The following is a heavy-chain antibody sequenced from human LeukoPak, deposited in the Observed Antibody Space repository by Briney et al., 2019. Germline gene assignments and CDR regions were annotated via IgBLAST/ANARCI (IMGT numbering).Heavy chain of an antibody. CDR3: ARGGYTYGDY. J-gene: IGHJ4*01. V-gene: IGHV1-2*02. CDR2: IDPNAGGT. D-gene: IGHD5-18*01. CDR1: GYSFTNYY. Sequence: ASVKVSCKASGYSFTNYYMHWVRQAPGQGLEWMGWIDPNAGGTNYAQNFQGRVTMTRDTSIGTAYMELTRLTSDDTAVYYCARGGYTYGDYWGHGTLVTVSS.